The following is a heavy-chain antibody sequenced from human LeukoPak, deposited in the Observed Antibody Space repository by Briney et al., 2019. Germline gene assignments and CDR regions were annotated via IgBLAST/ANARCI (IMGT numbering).Heavy chain of an antibody. Sequence: GGSLRLSCAASVFTFCSYSMNWVRQAPGRGLEWVSYISSSSSYIYYADSVKGGFTISRDNAKNSLYLQMNSLRAEDTAVYYCAYCGGDCYCGPYYFDYWGQGTLVTVSS. CDR3: AYCGGDCYCGPYYFDY. CDR1: VFTFCSYS. J-gene: IGHJ4*02. V-gene: IGHV3-21*01. CDR2: ISSSSSYI. D-gene: IGHD2-21*02.